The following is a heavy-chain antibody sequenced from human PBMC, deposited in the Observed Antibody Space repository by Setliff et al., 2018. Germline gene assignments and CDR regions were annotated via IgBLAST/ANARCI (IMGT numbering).Heavy chain of an antibody. Sequence: PSETLSLTCTVSGGSISSYYWSWIRQPPGKGLEWIGEINQSGSTNYNPSLKSRVTMSVDTSKNQFSLKLSSVTAADTAVYYCARGANFWSGYIDYWGQGTLVTVSS. V-gene: IGHV4-34*01. CDR2: INQSGST. CDR1: GGSISSYY. CDR3: ARGANFWSGYIDY. D-gene: IGHD3-3*01. J-gene: IGHJ4*02.